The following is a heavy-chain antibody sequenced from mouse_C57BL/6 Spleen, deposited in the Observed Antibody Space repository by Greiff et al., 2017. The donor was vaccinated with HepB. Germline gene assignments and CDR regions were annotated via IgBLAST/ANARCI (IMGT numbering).Heavy chain of an antibody. Sequence: QVQLQQSGAELMKPGASVKLSCKATGYTFTGYWIEWVKQRPGHGLEWIGEILPGSGSTNYHEKFKGKATFTADTSSNTAYMQLSSLTTEDSAIYYCARSGLRPYAMDYGGQGTSVTVSS. J-gene: IGHJ4*01. CDR3: ARSGLRPYAMDY. D-gene: IGHD2-4*01. CDR2: ILPGSGST. V-gene: IGHV1-9*01. CDR1: GYTFTGYW.